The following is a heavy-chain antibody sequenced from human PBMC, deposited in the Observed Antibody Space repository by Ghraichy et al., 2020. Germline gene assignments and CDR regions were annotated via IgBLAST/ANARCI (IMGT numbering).Heavy chain of an antibody. CDR2: ISHDGISK. D-gene: IGHD6-13*01. Sequence: LSLPCAASGFTFSTYSMHWVRQAPGKGLEWVAVISHDGISKYYADSVKGRFTISRDNSKNRLYLQMNSLRAEDTAVYYCARDIKSSSWSYYYYAMDVWGQGTTVTVSS. CDR3: ARDIKSSSWSYYYYAMDV. V-gene: IGHV3-30-3*01. CDR1: GFTFSTYS. J-gene: IGHJ6*02.